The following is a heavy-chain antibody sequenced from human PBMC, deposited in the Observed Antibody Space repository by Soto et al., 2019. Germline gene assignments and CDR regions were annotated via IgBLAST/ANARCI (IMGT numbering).Heavy chain of an antibody. J-gene: IGHJ4*02. CDR3: AHTQGIVLVPAAIWY. D-gene: IGHD2-2*02. CDR1: VFTFISYA. V-gene: IGHV3-23*01. CDR2: ITASGGST. Sequence: PGWSLRLSCASSVFTFISYAMSWVRQAPGKGLEWVSGITASGGSTSYADSVKGRFTISRDNSKNTLYLQMNSLRAEDTAVYYCAHTQGIVLVPAAIWYWGQGTLVTVSS.